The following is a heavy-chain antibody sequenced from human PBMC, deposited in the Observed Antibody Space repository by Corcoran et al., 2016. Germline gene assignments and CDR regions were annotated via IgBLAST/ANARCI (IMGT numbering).Heavy chain of an antibody. CDR1: GFTFSSYS. CDR3: ARDSVGVVVVVAAIPYYGMDV. D-gene: IGHD2-15*01. J-gene: IGHJ6*02. Sequence: EVQLVESGGGLVKPGGSLRLSCAASGFTFSSYSMNWVRQAPGKGLEWVSSISSSSSYIYYADSVKGRFTISRDNAKNSLYLQMNSLRAEDTAVYYCARDSVGVVVVVAAIPYYGMDVWGQGTTVTVSS. V-gene: IGHV3-21*01. CDR2: ISSSSSYI.